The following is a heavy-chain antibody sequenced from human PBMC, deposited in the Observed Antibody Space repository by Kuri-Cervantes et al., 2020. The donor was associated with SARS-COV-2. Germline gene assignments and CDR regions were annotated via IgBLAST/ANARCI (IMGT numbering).Heavy chain of an antibody. V-gene: IGHV3-33*01. CDR2: IWYDGINK. D-gene: IGHD3-22*01. CDR1: GFTFSSHG. J-gene: IGHJ4*02. CDR3: ARGHDRRVYFSTPAPYYFDF. Sequence: GESLKISCAASGFTFSSHGTHWVRQAPGKGLEWVALIWYDGINKYYADSVKGRFTIPRDNSRNTLYLQMNSLRAEDTAVYYCARGHDRRVYFSTPAPYYFDFWGQGILVTVSS.